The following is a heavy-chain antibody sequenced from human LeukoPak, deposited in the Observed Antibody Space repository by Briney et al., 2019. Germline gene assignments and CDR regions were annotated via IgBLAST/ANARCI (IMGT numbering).Heavy chain of an antibody. CDR2: IYPGDSDT. Sequence: KGGASLQISCEGSGSFFTSYWIGWGRPLPGKGLEGLGIIYPGDSDTRYSPSFQGQVTISADKSISTAYLQWSSLKASDTAMYYCARHFAYTYYDFWSGYITPYYFDYWGQGTLVTVSS. J-gene: IGHJ4*02. CDR3: ARHFAYTYYDFWSGYITPYYFDY. CDR1: GSFFTSYW. V-gene: IGHV5-51*01. D-gene: IGHD3-3*01.